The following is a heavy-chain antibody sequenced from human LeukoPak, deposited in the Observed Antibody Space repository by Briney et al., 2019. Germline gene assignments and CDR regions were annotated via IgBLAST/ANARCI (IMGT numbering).Heavy chain of an antibody. Sequence: TSETLSLTCTVSGGSISSYYWSWIRQPPGKGLEWIGYIYYSGSTNYNPSLKSRVTISVDTSKNQFSLKLSSVTAADTAVYYCARGHSSSWLLDYWGQGTLVTVSS. D-gene: IGHD6-13*01. J-gene: IGHJ4*02. V-gene: IGHV4-59*01. CDR3: ARGHSSSWLLDY. CDR2: IYYSGST. CDR1: GGSISSYY.